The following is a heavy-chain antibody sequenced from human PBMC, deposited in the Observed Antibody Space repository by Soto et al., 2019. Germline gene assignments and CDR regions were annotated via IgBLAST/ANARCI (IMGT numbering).Heavy chain of an antibody. Sequence: ASVKVSCKASGYTFTSYGISWVRQAPGQGLEWMGWINPNSGGTNYAQKFQGWVTMTRDTSISTAYMELSRLRSDDTAVYYCAKDRPGETYSAIDYWGQGTLVTVSS. V-gene: IGHV1-2*04. J-gene: IGHJ4*02. CDR2: INPNSGGT. CDR1: GYTFTSYG. CDR3: AKDRPGETYSAIDY. D-gene: IGHD2-21*01.